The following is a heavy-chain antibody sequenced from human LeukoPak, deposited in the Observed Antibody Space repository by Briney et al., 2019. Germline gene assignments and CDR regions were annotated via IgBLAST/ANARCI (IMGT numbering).Heavy chain of an antibody. D-gene: IGHD3-22*01. V-gene: IGHV4-34*01. CDR1: GVSSSGYY. CDR3: ARGGYYDSSGYYYYFDY. CDR2: INHSGST. Sequence: MASETLSLTCAVYGVSSSGYYWSWIRQPPGKGLEWIGEINHSGSTNYNPSLKSRVTISVDTSKNQFSLKLSSVTAADTAVYYCARGGYYDSSGYYYYFDYWGQGTLVTVSS. J-gene: IGHJ4*02.